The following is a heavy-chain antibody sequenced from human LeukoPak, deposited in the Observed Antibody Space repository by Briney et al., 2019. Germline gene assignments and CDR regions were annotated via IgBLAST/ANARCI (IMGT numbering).Heavy chain of an antibody. J-gene: IGHJ4*02. CDR3: ARVDTVMAYYFDL. D-gene: IGHD5-18*01. V-gene: IGHV3-53*04. CDR1: GFTVSTNC. CDR2: ICSGGTT. Sequence: GGSLRLSCAASGFTVSTNCMTWVRQAPGKGLEWVSTICSGGTTYYDDSVMGRFTISSHNSRNTLYLQMNSLRAEDTAVYYCARVDTVMAYYFDLWGQGTLVTVSS.